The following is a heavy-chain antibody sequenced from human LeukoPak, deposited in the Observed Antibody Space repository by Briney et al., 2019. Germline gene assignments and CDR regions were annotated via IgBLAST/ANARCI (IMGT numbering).Heavy chain of an antibody. CDR3: ARSRGYSGYDYAKFYFDY. J-gene: IGHJ4*02. Sequence: SGPALVKPTQTLTLTCTFSGFSLRTSGMRVSWIRQPPGKALEWLARIDWDDDKFYSTSLKTRLTISKDTSKNQVVLTMTNMDPVDTATYYCARSRGYSGYDYAKFYFDYWGRGTLVTVSS. CDR1: GFSLRTSGMR. D-gene: IGHD5-12*01. CDR2: IDWDDDK. V-gene: IGHV2-70*04.